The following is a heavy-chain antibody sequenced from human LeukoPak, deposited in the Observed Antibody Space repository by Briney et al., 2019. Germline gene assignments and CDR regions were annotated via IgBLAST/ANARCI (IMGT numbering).Heavy chain of an antibody. CDR2: ISYDGSNK. D-gene: IGHD6-6*01. CDR1: GFTFSSYG. CDR3: AKDRSSSFDY. Sequence: GGSLRLSCAASGFTFSSYGMHWVRQAPGKGLEWVAVISYDGSNKYYADSVKGRFTISRDSSKNTLYLQMNSLRAEDTAVYYCAKDRSSSFDYWGQGTLVTVSS. V-gene: IGHV3-30*18. J-gene: IGHJ4*02.